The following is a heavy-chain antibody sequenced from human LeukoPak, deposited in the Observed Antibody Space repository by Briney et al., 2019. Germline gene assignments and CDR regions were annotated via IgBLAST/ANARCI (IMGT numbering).Heavy chain of an antibody. Sequence: SVKVSCKASGGTFSSYAISWVRQAPGQGLEWMGGIIPIFGTANYAQKFQGRVTITTDESTSTAYMELSSLRSEDTAVYYCARGGSITGTHDAFDIWGQGTVVTVSS. CDR3: ARGGSITGTHDAFDI. CDR1: GGTFSSYA. D-gene: IGHD1-20*01. CDR2: IIPIFGTA. V-gene: IGHV1-69*05. J-gene: IGHJ3*02.